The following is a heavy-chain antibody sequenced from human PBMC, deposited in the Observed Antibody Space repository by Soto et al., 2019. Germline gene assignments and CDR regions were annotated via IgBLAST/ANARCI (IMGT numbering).Heavy chain of an antibody. J-gene: IGHJ4*02. CDR1: GFTFSSYA. V-gene: IGHV3-23*01. CDR3: AKAQDIVVVVAAGYFDY. CDR2: ISGSGGST. Sequence: LCLSCAASGFTFSSYAMSWVRQAPGKGLEWVSAISGSGGSTYYADSVKGRFTISRDNSKNTLYLQMNSLRAEDTAVYYCAKAQDIVVVVAAGYFDYWGQGTLVTVSS. D-gene: IGHD2-15*01.